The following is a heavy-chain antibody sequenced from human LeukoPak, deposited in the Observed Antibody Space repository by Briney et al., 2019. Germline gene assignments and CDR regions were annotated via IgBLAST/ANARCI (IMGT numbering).Heavy chain of an antibody. V-gene: IGHV3-7*01. Sequence: AGGSLRLSCAASGFTFSSYSMNWVRQAPGKGLEWVTNIKQDGSEKRYVDPVKGRFTISRDNAKNSLYLQMNSLRAEDTAVYYCARAPATNEWRCMDYWGQGALVTVSS. CDR2: IKQDGSEK. J-gene: IGHJ4*02. CDR1: GFTFSSYS. D-gene: IGHD2-8*02. CDR3: ARAPATNEWRCMDY.